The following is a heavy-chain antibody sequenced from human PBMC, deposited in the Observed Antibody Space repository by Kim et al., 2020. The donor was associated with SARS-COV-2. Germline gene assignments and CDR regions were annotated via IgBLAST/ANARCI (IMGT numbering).Heavy chain of an antibody. CDR2: IYSGGST. V-gene: IGHV3-66*02. J-gene: IGHJ3*02. CDR3: ARDESSSLDAFDI. Sequence: GGSLRLSCAASGFTVSSNYMSWVRQAPGKGLEWVSVIYSGGSTYYADSVKGRFTISRDNSKNTLYLQMNSLRAEDTAVYYCARDESSSLDAFDIWGQGTMVTVSS. D-gene: IGHD6-13*01. CDR1: GFTVSSNY.